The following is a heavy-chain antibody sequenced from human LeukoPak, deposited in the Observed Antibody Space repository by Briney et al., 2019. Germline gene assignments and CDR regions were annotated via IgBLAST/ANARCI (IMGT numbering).Heavy chain of an antibody. CDR2: IYPDDSDT. CDR3: ARLPTYSIRDYSNFDY. CDR1: GYSFTNYW. D-gene: IGHD4-4*01. V-gene: IGHV5-51*01. J-gene: IGHJ4*02. Sequence: GESLKISCKGSGYSFTNYWIGWVRQMPGKGLEWMGIIYPDDSDTRCSPSFQGQVTISADKSISSAYLQWSSLKASDTATYYCARLPTYSIRDYSNFDYWGQGTLVTVSS.